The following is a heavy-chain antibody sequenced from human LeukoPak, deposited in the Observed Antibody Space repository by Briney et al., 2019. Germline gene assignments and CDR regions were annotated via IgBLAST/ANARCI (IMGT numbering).Heavy chain of an antibody. CDR3: ARTYCSSTSCYWFDP. D-gene: IGHD2-2*01. J-gene: IGHJ5*02. CDR2: IIPIFGTA. V-gene: IGHV1-69*13. Sequence: ASVKVSCKASGGTFSSYAISWVRQAPGQGLEWMGGIIPIFGTANYAQKFQGRVTITADESTSTAYKELSSLRSEDTAVYYCARTYCSSTSCYWFDPWGQGTLVTVSS. CDR1: GGTFSSYA.